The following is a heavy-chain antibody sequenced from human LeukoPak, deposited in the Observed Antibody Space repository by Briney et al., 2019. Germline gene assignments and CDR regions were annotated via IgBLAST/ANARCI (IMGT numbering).Heavy chain of an antibody. CDR3: ARLANYDILTGYYP. J-gene: IGHJ4*02. D-gene: IGHD3-9*01. CDR1: GYSFTSYW. CDR2: IDPGDSDT. Sequence: GEALKISCKGSGYSFTSYWTGWVRQMPGKGLEWMGIIDPGDSDTRYSPSFQGQVTISADKSISTAYLQWGSLKASDTAMYYCARLANYDILTGYYPWGQGTLVTVSS. V-gene: IGHV5-51*01.